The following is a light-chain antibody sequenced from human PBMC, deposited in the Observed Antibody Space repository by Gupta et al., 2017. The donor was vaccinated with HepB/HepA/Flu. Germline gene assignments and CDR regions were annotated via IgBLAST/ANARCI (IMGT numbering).Light chain of an antibody. CDR1: HSIATN. Sequence: EILLTQFPATLSVSPGERATLSCRASHSIATNLAWYQQKPGQGPRLLIYGASTRATGITDRFSGSVSGTDFTLTISGLQSEDFAVYYRQQYNAWPLTFGGGTKVEIK. V-gene: IGKV3D-15*01. CDR3: QQYNAWPLT. J-gene: IGKJ4*01. CDR2: GAS.